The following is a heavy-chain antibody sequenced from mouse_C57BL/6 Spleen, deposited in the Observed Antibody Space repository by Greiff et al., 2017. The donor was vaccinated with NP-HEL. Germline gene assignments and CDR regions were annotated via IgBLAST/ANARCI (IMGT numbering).Heavy chain of an antibody. CDR1: GYAFTNYL. CDR2: INPGSGGT. J-gene: IGHJ4*01. CDR3: AREGDSSGYTTSYYAMDY. Sequence: VKLQESGAELVRPGTSVKVSCKASGYAFTNYLIEWVKQRPGQGLEWIGVINPGSGGTNYNEKFKGKATLTVDTSSSTAYMELHSLTSEDSAVYFCAREGDSSGYTTSYYAMDYWGQGTSVTVSS. V-gene: IGHV1-54*01. D-gene: IGHD3-2*02.